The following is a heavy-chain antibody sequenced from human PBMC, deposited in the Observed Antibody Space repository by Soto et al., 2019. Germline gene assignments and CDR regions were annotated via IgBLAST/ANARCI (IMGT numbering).Heavy chain of an antibody. Sequence: GASVKVSCKGSGYTFTNYAMHLVRPAPRQRLEWMGWINAGNGNTKYSQKFQGRVTITRDTSASTAYMELSSLRSEDTAVYYCARDLSPPSIAALPFDIWGQGTMVTVSS. CDR2: INAGNGNT. CDR3: ARDLSPPSIAALPFDI. J-gene: IGHJ3*02. D-gene: IGHD6-6*01. V-gene: IGHV1-3*01. CDR1: GYTFTNYA.